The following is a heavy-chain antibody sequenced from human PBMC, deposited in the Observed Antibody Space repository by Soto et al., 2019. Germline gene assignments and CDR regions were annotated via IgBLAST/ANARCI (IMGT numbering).Heavy chain of an antibody. Sequence: QVQLVQSGAEVKKPGASVKVSCKASGYTFTSYGISWVRQAPGQGLEWMGWISAYYGNTNYAQKLQDRVTMTTDTSTSTAYMELRSLRSDDTDVYYCAGLRVAPNAFDIWGQGTMVTVSS. CDR1: GYTFTSYG. D-gene: IGHD3-3*01. V-gene: IGHV1-18*01. CDR3: AGLRVAPNAFDI. J-gene: IGHJ3*02. CDR2: ISAYYGNT.